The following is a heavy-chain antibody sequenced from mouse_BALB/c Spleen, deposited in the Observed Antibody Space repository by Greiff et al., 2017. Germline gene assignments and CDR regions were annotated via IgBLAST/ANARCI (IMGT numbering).Heavy chain of an antibody. CDR1: GFNIKDTY. V-gene: IGHV14-3*02. Sequence: VHVKQSGAELVKPGASVKLSCTASGFNIKDTYMHWVKQRPEQGLEWIGRIDPANGNTKYDPKFQGKATITADTSSNTAYLQLSSLTSEDTAVYYCARTVRGVYFDYWGQGTTLTVSS. D-gene: IGHD2-14*01. J-gene: IGHJ2*01. CDR3: ARTVRGVYFDY. CDR2: IDPANGNT.